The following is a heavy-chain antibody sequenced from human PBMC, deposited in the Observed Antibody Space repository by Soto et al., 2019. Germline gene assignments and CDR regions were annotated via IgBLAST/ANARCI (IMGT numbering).Heavy chain of an antibody. CDR1: GGSISSYY. V-gene: IGHV4-59*01. CDR2: IYYSGST. CDR3: ARDTSGSYLGGYYFDY. Sequence: SETLSLTCTVTGGSISSYYWSWIRQPPGKGLEWIGYIYYSGSTNYNPSLKSRVTISVDTSKNQFSLKLSSVTAADTAVYYCARDTSGSYLGGYYFDYWGQGTLVTVSS. D-gene: IGHD1-26*01. J-gene: IGHJ4*02.